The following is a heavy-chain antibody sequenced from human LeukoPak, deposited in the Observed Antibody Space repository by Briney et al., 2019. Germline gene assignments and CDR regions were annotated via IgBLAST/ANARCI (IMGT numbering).Heavy chain of an antibody. CDR1: GYTFTDYY. Sequence: ASVKVSCKASGYTFTDYYMHWVRQAPGQGLEWMGWINPNSGDTNYAQKFQGRVTMTRETSITTAYMELSRLTSDDTAVYYCATLPPAMDVWGQGTTVTVSS. V-gene: IGHV1-2*02. J-gene: IGHJ6*02. CDR2: INPNSGDT. CDR3: ATLPPAMDV.